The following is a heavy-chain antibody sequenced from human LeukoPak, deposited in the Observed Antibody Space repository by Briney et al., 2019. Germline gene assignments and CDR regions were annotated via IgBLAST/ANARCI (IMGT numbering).Heavy chain of an antibody. CDR1: GFSFSSYG. V-gene: IGHV3-33*01. J-gene: IGHJ5*02. CDR2: IWYDGSYK. D-gene: IGHD3-3*01. CDR3: AGETTYDFWSGYYSNRFDP. Sequence: GGSLRLSCAASGFSFSSYGMHWVRQAPGKGLEWVAVIWYDGSYKHYADSVKGRFTISRDNSKNTLYLQMNSLRAEDTAVYYCAGETTYDFWSGYYSNRFDPWGQGTLVTVSS.